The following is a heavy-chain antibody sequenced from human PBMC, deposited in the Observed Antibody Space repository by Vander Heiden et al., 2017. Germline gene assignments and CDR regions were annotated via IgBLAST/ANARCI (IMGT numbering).Heavy chain of an antibody. Sequence: EVQLLDSRGGVVQPGCCLLLSCAATGFAFGSYAMGWVRQAPGKGLEWVSAISGSGGSTYYADSVKGRFTISRDNSKNTLYLQMNSLRAEDTAVYYCAKEKKQPSVNFFDYWGQGTLVTVSS. CDR2: ISGSGGST. CDR3: AKEKKQPSVNFFDY. V-gene: IGHV3-23*01. J-gene: IGHJ4*02. CDR1: GFAFGSYA. D-gene: IGHD6-13*01.